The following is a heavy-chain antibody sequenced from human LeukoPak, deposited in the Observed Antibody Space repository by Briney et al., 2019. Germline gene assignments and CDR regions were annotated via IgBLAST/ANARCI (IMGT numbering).Heavy chain of an antibody. CDR3: ARADTAIADAFDV. CDR2: IYSGGST. J-gene: IGHJ3*01. Sequence: GGSLRLSCAASGFTFSSYWMSWVRQAPGKGLEWVSFIYSGGSTYYADSVKGRFTISRDNSKNTLYLQMNSLRAEDTAVYYCARADTAIADAFDVWGQGTMVTVSS. CDR1: GFTFSSYW. V-gene: IGHV3-53*01. D-gene: IGHD5-18*01.